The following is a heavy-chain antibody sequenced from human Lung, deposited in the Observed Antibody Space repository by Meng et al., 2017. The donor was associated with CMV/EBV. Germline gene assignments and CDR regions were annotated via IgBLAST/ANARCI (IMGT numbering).Heavy chain of an antibody. CDR2: INPNSGAT. CDR1: YTLTGYY. CDR3: ARATENFVVEPPAILFDY. J-gene: IGHJ4*02. Sequence: YTLTGYYLHWVRQAPGQGLEWMGWINPNSGATNFAQKFQGRVTMARDTSISTAYMELRRLTSDDTAVYHCARATENFVVEPPAILFDYWGQGTLVTVSS. D-gene: IGHD2-2*02. V-gene: IGHV1-2*02.